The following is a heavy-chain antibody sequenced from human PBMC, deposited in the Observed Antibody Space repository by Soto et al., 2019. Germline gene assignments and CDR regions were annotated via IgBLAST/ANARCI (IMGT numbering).Heavy chain of an antibody. V-gene: IGHV1-18*04. CDR1: GYTFTIYG. Sequence: ASVKVSCKASGYTFTIYGISCVLQAPLQGLEWMGWISAYNGNTNYAQKLQGRVTMTTDTSTSTAYMELRSLRSDDTAVYYCARDQTARSYYYYGMDVWGQGTTVTVSS. J-gene: IGHJ6*02. CDR2: ISAYNGNT. D-gene: IGHD6-25*01. CDR3: ARDQTARSYYYYGMDV.